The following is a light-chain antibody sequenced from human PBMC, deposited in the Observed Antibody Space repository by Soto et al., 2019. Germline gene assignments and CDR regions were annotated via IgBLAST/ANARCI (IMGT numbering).Light chain of an antibody. CDR2: KVS. J-gene: IGKJ4*01. V-gene: IGKV2-30*01. CDR3: MQGTHWPLT. Sequence: DVVMTQSPLSLPVTLGQPASISCRSSQSLVYSDGNTYLNWFQQRPGQSPRRLIYKVSNRDSGVPDRFSGSGSGTDFTLKISRVEAEDVGVDYCMQGTHWPLTVGGGTKVEIK. CDR1: QSLVYSDGNTY.